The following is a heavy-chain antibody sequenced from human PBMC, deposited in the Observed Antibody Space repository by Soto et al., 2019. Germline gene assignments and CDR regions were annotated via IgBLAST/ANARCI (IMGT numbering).Heavy chain of an antibody. J-gene: IGHJ4*02. Sequence: GGSLRLSCAASGFTFSSYSMNWVRQAPGKGLEWVSYISSSSSTIYYADSVKGRFTISRDNAKNSLYLQMNSLRAEDTAVYYCARAGSTSLVVRVGYFDYWGQGTLVTVSS. D-gene: IGHD2-2*01. V-gene: IGHV3-48*01. CDR2: ISSSSSTI. CDR3: ARAGSTSLVVRVGYFDY. CDR1: GFTFSSYS.